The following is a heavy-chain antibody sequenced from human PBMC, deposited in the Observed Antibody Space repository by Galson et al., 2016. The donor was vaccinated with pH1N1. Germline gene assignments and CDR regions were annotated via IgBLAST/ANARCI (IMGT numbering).Heavy chain of an antibody. CDR1: GGTFRSNS. CDR2: IIGMFRTA. CDR3: ATLSGYHIRDYLDY. Sequence: SVKVSCRASGGTFRSNSISWVRQAPGQGLEWMGGIIGMFRTANYAQKFQGRVTITADEFMSSAYMDLSSLISEDTAIYYCATLSGYHIRDYLDYWGQGTLVTVSS. D-gene: IGHD3-3*01. J-gene: IGHJ4*02. V-gene: IGHV1-69*13.